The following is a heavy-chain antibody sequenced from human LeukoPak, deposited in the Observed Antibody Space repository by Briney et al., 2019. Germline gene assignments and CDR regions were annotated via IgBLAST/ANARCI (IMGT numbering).Heavy chain of an antibody. Sequence: SETLSLTCTVSGSSISSYYWSWIRQPPGKGLEWIGYIYYSGSTNYNPSLKSRVTISVDTSKNQFSLKLSSVTAADTAVYYCAREYGSGDFDYWGQGTLVTVSS. CDR1: GSSISSYY. V-gene: IGHV4-59*01. CDR3: AREYGSGDFDY. D-gene: IGHD3-10*01. J-gene: IGHJ4*02. CDR2: IYYSGST.